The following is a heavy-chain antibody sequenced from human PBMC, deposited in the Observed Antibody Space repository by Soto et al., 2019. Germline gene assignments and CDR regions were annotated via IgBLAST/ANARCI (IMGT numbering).Heavy chain of an antibody. J-gene: IGHJ3*02. CDR2: ISSTSTYI. D-gene: IGHD3-22*01. CDR1: GFKFRTYT. CDR3: AKGAQGAYYDSRGLDAFDI. V-gene: IGHV3-21*06. Sequence: EVRLVESGGGLVNPGGSLRLSCAASGFKFRTYTMNWVRQAPGKGLEWLSSISSTSTYIYYADSVKGRFTTSRDSAETSLYMQRNSLIVKDTAVYYCAKGAQGAYYDSRGLDAFDIWGQGTLVTVSS.